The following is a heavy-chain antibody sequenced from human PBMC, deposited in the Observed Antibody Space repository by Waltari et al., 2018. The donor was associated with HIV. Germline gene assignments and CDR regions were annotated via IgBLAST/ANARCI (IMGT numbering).Heavy chain of an antibody. J-gene: IGHJ3*01. V-gene: IGHV3-48*01. Sequence: EVQLVESGGGLVQPGGSLSLSCAASGFTFSSYSMNWVRQAPGKGLEWVSYISSSSSTIYYADSVKGRFTISRDNAKNSLYLQMNSLRAEDTAVYYCARGRLAAAGFWGQGTMVTVSS. D-gene: IGHD6-13*01. CDR2: ISSSSSTI. CDR1: GFTFSSYS. CDR3: ARGRLAAAGF.